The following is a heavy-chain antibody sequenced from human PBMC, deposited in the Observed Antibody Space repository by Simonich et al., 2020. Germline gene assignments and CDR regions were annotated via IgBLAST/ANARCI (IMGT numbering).Heavy chain of an antibody. CDR2: SYYSGST. CDR1: GGSISSYY. CDR3: ARHDRWLQFYFDY. V-gene: IGHV4-59*08. J-gene: IGHJ4*02. Sequence: QVQLQESGPGLVKPSETLSLTCTVSGGSISSYYWSWIRQPPGKGLEWLGYSYYSGSTNYNPSLKSRVTISLDTSKNQFSLKLSSVTAADTAVYYCARHDRWLQFYFDYWGQGTLVTVSS. D-gene: IGHD5-12*01.